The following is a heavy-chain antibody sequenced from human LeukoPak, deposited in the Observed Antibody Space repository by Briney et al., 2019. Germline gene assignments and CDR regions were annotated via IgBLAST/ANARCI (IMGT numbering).Heavy chain of an antibody. CDR3: GRGWAVDF. CDR2: LYSGGDI. V-gene: IGHV3-53*01. D-gene: IGHD5-24*01. Sequence: GGSLRLSCAVSGFTVSSNYMSWVRQAPGKGLDWVSVLYSGGDIYYAASVKGRFTISRDNSKNTVYLQMNSLRAEDTAVYYCGRGWAVDFWGQGTLVTVSS. CDR1: GFTVSSNY. J-gene: IGHJ4*02.